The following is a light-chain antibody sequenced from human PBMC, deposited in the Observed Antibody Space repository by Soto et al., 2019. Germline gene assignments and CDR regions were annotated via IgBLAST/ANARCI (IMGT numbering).Light chain of an antibody. J-gene: IGKJ5*01. CDR3: QYLNGAPTIT. CDR2: AAS. CDR1: QGISSY. V-gene: IGKV1D-8*03. Sequence: VIWMTQSPSLLSASTGDRVTISCRMSQGISSYLAWYQQKPGKAPELLIYAASTLQSGVPSRFSGSGSGTEFSLTITGLQPEDFVTYYCQYLNGAPTITFGQGTRLEIK.